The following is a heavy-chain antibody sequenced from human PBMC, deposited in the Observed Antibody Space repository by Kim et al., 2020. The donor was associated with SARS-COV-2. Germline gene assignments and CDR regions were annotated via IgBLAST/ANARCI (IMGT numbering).Heavy chain of an antibody. J-gene: IGHJ4*02. D-gene: IGHD1-26*01. V-gene: IGHV3-48*02. CDR3: AIDPSGSYSFDC. Sequence: YADPIKGLFTISRDNAKSSLCLQMNSLKDEKAAVYYCAIDPSGSYSFDCWGQGTLVTVSS.